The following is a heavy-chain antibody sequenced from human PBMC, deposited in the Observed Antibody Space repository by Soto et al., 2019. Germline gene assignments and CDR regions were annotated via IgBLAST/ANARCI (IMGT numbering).Heavy chain of an antibody. CDR3: ARDPKSIVGATARYFDY. CDR2: ISSSSSTI. V-gene: IGHV3-48*02. J-gene: IGHJ4*02. Sequence: GGSVRLSCAASGFTFSSYSMNWVRQAPGEGLEWVSYISSSSSTIYYADSVKGRFTISRDNAKNSLYLQMNSLRDEDTAVYYCARDPKSIVGATARYFDYWGQGTLVTVSS. CDR1: GFTFSSYS. D-gene: IGHD1-26*01.